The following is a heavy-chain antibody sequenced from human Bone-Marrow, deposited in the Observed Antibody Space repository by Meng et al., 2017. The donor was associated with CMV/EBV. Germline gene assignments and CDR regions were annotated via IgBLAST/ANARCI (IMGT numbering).Heavy chain of an antibody. V-gene: IGHV3-11*04. J-gene: IGHJ6*02. CDR3: RKNYGDYASPRGMDV. CDR2: ISSSGSTI. D-gene: IGHD4-17*01. Sequence: GESLKISCAASGFTFSDYYMSWIRQAPGKGLEWVSYISSSGSTIYYADSVKGRFTISRDNAKNSLYLQMNSLRAEDTAVYYCRKNYGDYASPRGMDVWGQGTTVTVSS. CDR1: GFTFSDYY.